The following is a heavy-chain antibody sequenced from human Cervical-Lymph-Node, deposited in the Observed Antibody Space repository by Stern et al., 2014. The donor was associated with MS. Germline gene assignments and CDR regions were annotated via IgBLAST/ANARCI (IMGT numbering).Heavy chain of an antibody. CDR2: ISPTSDFI. V-gene: IGHV3-21*06. CDR1: GFTFISYS. J-gene: IGHJ6*02. Sequence: EVQLVESGGGLVKPGGSLRLSCAASGFTFISYSINWVRQAPGKGLEWVSSISPTSDFIYYADSVKGRFPISRDNAKNSLDLQMNSLRAEDTAVYYCARESSYFDSGEGAPRSGGMDVWGQGTTVTVSS. CDR3: ARESSYFDSGEGAPRSGGMDV. D-gene: IGHD3-22*01.